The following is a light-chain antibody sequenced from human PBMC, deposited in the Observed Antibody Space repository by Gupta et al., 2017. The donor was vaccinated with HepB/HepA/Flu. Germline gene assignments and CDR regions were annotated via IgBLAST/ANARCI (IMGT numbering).Light chain of an antibody. CDR1: SSDVGGHDY. CDR2: DVS. Sequence: QSALTQPASVSGSPGQSIIISCTGTSSDVGGHDYVSWYQQHPGKGPKLLIYDVSNRPSGVSNRFSGSKSGNTASLTISGLQAEDEADYYCSSYTIITTQFFGTGTKVTVL. V-gene: IGLV2-14*01. J-gene: IGLJ1*01. CDR3: SSYTIITTQF.